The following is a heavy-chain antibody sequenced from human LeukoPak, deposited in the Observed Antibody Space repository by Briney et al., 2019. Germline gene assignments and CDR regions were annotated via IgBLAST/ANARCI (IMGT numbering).Heavy chain of an antibody. CDR1: GGSISSSSYY. J-gene: IGHJ4*02. V-gene: IGHV4-39*01. Sequence: SETLSLTCTVSGGSISSSSYYWGWIRQPPGKGLEWIGSIYYSGSTYYNPSLKSRVTISVDTSKNQFSLKLSSVTAADTAVYYCARRVVPAGYYFDYWGQGTLVTVSS. D-gene: IGHD2-2*01. CDR3: ARRVVPAGYYFDY. CDR2: IYYSGST.